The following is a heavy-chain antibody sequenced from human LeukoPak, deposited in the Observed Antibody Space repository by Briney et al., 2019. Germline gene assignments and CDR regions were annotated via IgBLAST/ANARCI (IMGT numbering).Heavy chain of an antibody. CDR2: IIPIFGTA. V-gene: IGHV1-69*06. CDR3: ARGIAAAGSSGYYYYYYMDV. Sequence: GASVKVSCKASGYTFTSYAISWVRQAPGQGLEWMGGIIPIFGTANYAQKFQGRVTITADKSTSTAYMELSSLRSEDTAVYYCARGIAAAGSSGYYYYYYMDVWGKGTTVTVSS. D-gene: IGHD6-13*01. CDR1: GYTFTSYA. J-gene: IGHJ6*03.